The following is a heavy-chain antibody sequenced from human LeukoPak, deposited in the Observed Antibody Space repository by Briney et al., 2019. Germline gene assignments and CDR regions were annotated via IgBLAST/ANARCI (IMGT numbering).Heavy chain of an antibody. CDR1: GGTFSSYA. CDR3: ARDRYCSSTSCYHTGYDY. Sequence: VASVKVSCKASGGTFSSYAISWVRQAPGQGLEWMGGIIPIFGTANYAQKFQGRVTITADESTSTAYMELSSLRYEDTAVYYSARDRYCSSTSCYHTGYDYWGQGTLVTVSS. V-gene: IGHV1-69*13. D-gene: IGHD2-2*01. J-gene: IGHJ4*02. CDR2: IIPIFGTA.